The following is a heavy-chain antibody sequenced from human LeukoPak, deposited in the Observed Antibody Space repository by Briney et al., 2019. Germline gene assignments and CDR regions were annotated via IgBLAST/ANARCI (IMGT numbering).Heavy chain of an antibody. D-gene: IGHD2-2*01. CDR1: GYSIRGGYY. CDR3: ATNIVVVPAALDH. Sequence: SETLSLTCAVSGYSIRGGYYWAWIRQPPGKGLEWIGTMFHNQTTYYNPSLKTRVTLSVGVSQNQFSLKLNSVTATDTAVYYCATNIVVVPAALDHWGQGTLVTVSS. V-gene: IGHV4-38-2*01. CDR2: MFHNQTT. J-gene: IGHJ4*02.